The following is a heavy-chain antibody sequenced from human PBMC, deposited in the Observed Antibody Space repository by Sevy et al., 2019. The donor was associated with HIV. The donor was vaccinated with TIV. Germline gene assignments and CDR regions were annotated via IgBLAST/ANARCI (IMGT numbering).Heavy chain of an antibody. V-gene: IGHV3-74*01. J-gene: IGHJ6*02. CDR1: GFTFSRYW. D-gene: IGHD3-3*01. Sequence: GGSLRLSCAASGFTFSRYWMHWVRHAPGKGLVWVSRINTHGTNTLYADYVKGRFKISRDEAKNTVYLQMNSLRAEDTGVYYCAREGVDFWSGPVDFDYGMDVWGQGTTVTVSS. CDR3: AREGVDFWSGPVDFDYGMDV. CDR2: INTHGTNT.